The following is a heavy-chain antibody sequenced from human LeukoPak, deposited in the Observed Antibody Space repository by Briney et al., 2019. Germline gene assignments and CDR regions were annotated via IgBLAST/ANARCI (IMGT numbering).Heavy chain of an antibody. Sequence: ASVKVSCKASGYTFTGYYMHWVRQAPGQGLEWMGRINPNSGGTNYAQKFRGRVTMTRDTSISTAYMELSRLRSEDTAVYYCARVSGAMATHDAFDIWGQGTMVTVSS. D-gene: IGHD7-27*01. V-gene: IGHV1-2*06. CDR3: ARVSGAMATHDAFDI. CDR2: INPNSGGT. CDR1: GYTFTGYY. J-gene: IGHJ3*02.